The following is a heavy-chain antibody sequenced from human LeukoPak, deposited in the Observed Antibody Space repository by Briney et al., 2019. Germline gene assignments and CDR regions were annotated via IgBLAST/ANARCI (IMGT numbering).Heavy chain of an antibody. CDR3: ARDREMAQSGYWYLDL. CDR1: GGSISSGSYY. CDR2: IYTSGST. V-gene: IGHV4-61*02. D-gene: IGHD5-24*01. Sequence: SETLSLTCTVSGGSISSGSYYWSWIRQPAGKGLEWIGRIYTSGSTNYNPSLKSRVTISLDTSKNQFSLKLSSVTAADTAVYYCARDREMAQSGYWYLDLWGRSTLVTVSS. J-gene: IGHJ2*01.